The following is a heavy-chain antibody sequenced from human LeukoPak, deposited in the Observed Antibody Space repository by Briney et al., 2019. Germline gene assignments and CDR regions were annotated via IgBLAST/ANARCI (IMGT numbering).Heavy chain of an antibody. Sequence: GGSLRLSCAASGFTFSSYSMNWVRQAPGKGLEWVSSVSSSSSYIYYADSVKGRFTISRDNAKNSLYLQMNSLRAEDTAVYYCARDQTEVAAPFDYWGQGTLVTVSS. D-gene: IGHD6-25*01. V-gene: IGHV3-21*01. CDR1: GFTFSSYS. CDR2: VSSSSSYI. J-gene: IGHJ4*02. CDR3: ARDQTEVAAPFDY.